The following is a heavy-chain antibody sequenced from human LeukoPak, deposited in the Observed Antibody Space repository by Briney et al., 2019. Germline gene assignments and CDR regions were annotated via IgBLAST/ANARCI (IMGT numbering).Heavy chain of an antibody. CDR3: AKDLDGNSDAY. V-gene: IGHV3-30*18. CDR1: GFTFSSYG. Sequence: PGGSLRLSCAASGFTFSSYGMHWVRQAPGKGLEWVAVISYDGSHKYYADSVKGRFTISRDNSKNTVHLQMDSLRAEDTAVYYCAKDLDGNSDAYWGQGALVTVSS. CDR2: ISYDGSHK. J-gene: IGHJ4*02. D-gene: IGHD4-23*01.